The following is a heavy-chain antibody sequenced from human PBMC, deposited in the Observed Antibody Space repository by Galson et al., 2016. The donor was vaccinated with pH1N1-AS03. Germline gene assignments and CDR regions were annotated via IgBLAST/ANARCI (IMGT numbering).Heavy chain of an antibody. J-gene: IGHJ6*02. CDR3: ARIGGMKYTFGSGVLYQYYGMDV. V-gene: IGHV2-70*11. D-gene: IGHD5-18*01. CDR2: IDWDDDE. Sequence: PALVKPTQTLTLTCTFSGFSLNTSSMCVSWIRQPPGKALEWLVRIDWDDDEYYNTFLKTRLTISKDTSKNQVVLTMTNMDPVDTATYYCARIGGMKYTFGSGVLYQYYGMDVWGQGTTVTVSS. CDR1: GFSLNTSSMC.